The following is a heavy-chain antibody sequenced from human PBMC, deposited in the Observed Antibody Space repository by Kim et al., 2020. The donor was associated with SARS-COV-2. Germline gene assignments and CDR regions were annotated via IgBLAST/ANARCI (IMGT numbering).Heavy chain of an antibody. D-gene: IGHD3-3*01. J-gene: IGHJ4*02. Sequence: GGSLRLSCAASGFTFSSYSMNWVRQAPGKGLEWVSSISSSSSYIYYAHSVKGRFTISRDNAKNSLYLQMNSLRAEDTAVYYCARTVLINYDFWSGYYNDPGYWGQGTLVTVSS. CDR3: ARTVLINYDFWSGYYNDPGY. V-gene: IGHV3-21*01. CDR1: GFTFSSYS. CDR2: ISSSSSYI.